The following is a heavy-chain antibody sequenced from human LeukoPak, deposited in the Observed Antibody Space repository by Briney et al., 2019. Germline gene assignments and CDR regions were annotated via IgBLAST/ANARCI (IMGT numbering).Heavy chain of an antibody. CDR1: GGTFSSYA. Sequence: GASVKVSCKASGGTFSSYAISWVRQAPGQGLEWMGGIIPIFGTANYAQKFQGRVTITADESTSTAYMERSSLRSEDTAVYYCAREGVNGMDVWGQGTTVTVSS. V-gene: IGHV1-69*13. CDR2: IIPIFGTA. J-gene: IGHJ6*02. CDR3: AREGVNGMDV. D-gene: IGHD3-10*01.